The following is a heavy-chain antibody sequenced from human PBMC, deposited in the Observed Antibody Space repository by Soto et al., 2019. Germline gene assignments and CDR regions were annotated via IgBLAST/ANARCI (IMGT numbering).Heavy chain of an antibody. Sequence: PGGSLRLSCAASGFTFSSYAMSWVRQVPGKGLEWVSSISQSGDDTGYADSVKGRFTLSRDNFESTLYLQMSSLRVDDTAVYYCAKGGPGLWFDESFYCDSWGQGTLVTVSS. CDR3: AKGGPGLWFDESFYCDS. CDR2: ISQSGDDT. J-gene: IGHJ4*02. V-gene: IGHV3-23*01. CDR1: GFTFSSYA. D-gene: IGHD3-10*01.